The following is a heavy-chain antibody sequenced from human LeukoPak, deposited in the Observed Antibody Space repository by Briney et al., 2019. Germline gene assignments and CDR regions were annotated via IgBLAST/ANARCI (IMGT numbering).Heavy chain of an antibody. Sequence: ASVKVSCKVSGYTFTSYDINWVRQATGQGLEWMGWMSPNSGNTGFAQNFQGRVTMTRDTSITTAYMELSSLRSEDTAVYYCLRGLWELDHWGQGTLVTVSP. CDR3: LRGLWELDH. CDR2: MSPNSGNT. J-gene: IGHJ4*02. D-gene: IGHD1-26*01. V-gene: IGHV1-8*01. CDR1: GYTFTSYD.